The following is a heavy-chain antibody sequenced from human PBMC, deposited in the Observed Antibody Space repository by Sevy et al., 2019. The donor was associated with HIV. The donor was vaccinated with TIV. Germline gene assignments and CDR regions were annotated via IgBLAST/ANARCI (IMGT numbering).Heavy chain of an antibody. CDR3: AKGRRRYSSGWFDAFDI. CDR1: GFTFSSYA. V-gene: IGHV3-23*01. D-gene: IGHD6-19*01. Sequence: GGSLRLSCAASGFTFSSYAMSWVRQAPGKGLEWVSAISGSGGSTYYADSVKGRFTISRDNSKNTLYLQMNSLRAEDTAVYYCAKGRRRYSSGWFDAFDIWGQGTMVTVSS. CDR2: ISGSGGST. J-gene: IGHJ3*02.